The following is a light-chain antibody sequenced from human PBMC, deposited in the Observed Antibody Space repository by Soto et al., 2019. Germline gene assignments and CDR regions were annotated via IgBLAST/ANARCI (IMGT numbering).Light chain of an antibody. J-gene: IGKJ1*01. CDR1: QGVRSY. CDR3: QQVYTYPRT. Sequence: IQLTQSPSSLSASVGYRVTITCRASQGVRSYLAWFQQRPGKAPKLLIFGASTLQNGVPARFSGGGFGTEFTLTITSLQPEDFATYYCQQVYTYPRTFDQGTKEEIK. V-gene: IGKV1-9*01. CDR2: GAS.